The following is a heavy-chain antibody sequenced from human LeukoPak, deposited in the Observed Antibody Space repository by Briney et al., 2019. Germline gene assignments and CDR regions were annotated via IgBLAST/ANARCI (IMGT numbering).Heavy chain of an antibody. CDR3: ARGHRPLSKQWLVRWYFDY. V-gene: IGHV4-34*01. CDR1: GGSFSGYY. D-gene: IGHD6-19*01. Sequence: SETLSLTCAVYGGSFSGYYWSWIRQPPGKGLEWIGEINHSGSTNYNPSLKSRVTISVDTSKNQFSLKLSSVTAADTAVYYCARGHRPLSKQWLVRWYFDYWGQGTLVTVSS. CDR2: INHSGST. J-gene: IGHJ4*02.